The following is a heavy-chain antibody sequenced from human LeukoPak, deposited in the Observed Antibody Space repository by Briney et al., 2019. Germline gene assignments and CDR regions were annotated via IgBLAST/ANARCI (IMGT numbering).Heavy chain of an antibody. V-gene: IGHV3-21*01. CDR2: ISSSSSYI. Sequence: GGSLRLSRAAPGFTFSSYSMNWVRQAPGEGLEWVSYISSSSSYIYYADSVKGRFTIPRDNAKNSLYLQMNSLRAEDTAVYYCAISYYDSSGYFDYWGQGTLVTVSS. D-gene: IGHD3-22*01. CDR3: AISYYDSSGYFDY. CDR1: GFTFSSYS. J-gene: IGHJ4*02.